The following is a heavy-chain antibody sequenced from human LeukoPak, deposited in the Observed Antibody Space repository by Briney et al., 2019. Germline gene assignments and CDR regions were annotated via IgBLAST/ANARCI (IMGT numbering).Heavy chain of an antibody. CDR2: ISYDGSNK. CDR3: AKSAGTSSVRGYFDY. J-gene: IGHJ4*02. V-gene: IGHV3-30*18. CDR1: GFTFSSYG. D-gene: IGHD2-2*01. Sequence: PGGSLRLSCAASGFTFSSYGMHWVRQAPGKGLEWVAVISYDGSNKYYADSVKGRFTISRDNSKNTLYLQMNSLRAEDTAVYCCAKSAGTSSVRGYFDYWGQGTLVTVSS.